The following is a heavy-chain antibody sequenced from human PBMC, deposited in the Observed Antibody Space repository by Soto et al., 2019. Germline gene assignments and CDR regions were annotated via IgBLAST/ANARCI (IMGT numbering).Heavy chain of an antibody. Sequence: SETLSLTCTVSGGSISSGGYYWSWIRQHPGKGLEWIGYIYYSGSTYYNPSLKSRVTISVDTSKNQFSLKLSSVTAADTAVYYCARGVDTAMVTVISWYGFNLGYFYYCGQGTLVIVSS. CDR3: ARGVDTAMVTVISWYGFNLGYFYY. CDR1: GGSISSGGYY. J-gene: IGHJ4*02. V-gene: IGHV4-31*03. D-gene: IGHD5-18*01. CDR2: IYYSGST.